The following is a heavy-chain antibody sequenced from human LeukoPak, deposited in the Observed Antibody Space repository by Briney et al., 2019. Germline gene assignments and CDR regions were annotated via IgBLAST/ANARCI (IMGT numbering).Heavy chain of an antibody. CDR3: ARDLPHYDSSGFFDY. Sequence: GRSLRLSCAASGFTFSSFPMHWVRQAPGKGLEWVAGASYDGTNEYYADSVKGRFTISRDNAKSSLYLQMNSLRDEDTAVYYCARDLPHYDSSGFFDYWGQGTLVTVSS. CDR2: ASYDGTNE. J-gene: IGHJ4*02. CDR1: GFTFSSFP. D-gene: IGHD3-22*01. V-gene: IGHV3-30-3*01.